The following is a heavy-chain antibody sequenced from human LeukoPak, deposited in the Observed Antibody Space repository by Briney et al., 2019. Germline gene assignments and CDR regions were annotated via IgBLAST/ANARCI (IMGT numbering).Heavy chain of an antibody. Sequence: SETLSLTCTVSGGSISSYYWSWIRQPPGKGLEWLGYIYYSGRTNYNPSLKSQVTISVDTSKNQFSLKLSSVTAADTAVYYCARVYSSSSLVYYYGMDVWGQGTTVTVSS. V-gene: IGHV4-59*01. J-gene: IGHJ6*02. CDR1: GGSISSYY. CDR2: IYYSGRT. D-gene: IGHD6-6*01. CDR3: ARVYSSSSLVYYYGMDV.